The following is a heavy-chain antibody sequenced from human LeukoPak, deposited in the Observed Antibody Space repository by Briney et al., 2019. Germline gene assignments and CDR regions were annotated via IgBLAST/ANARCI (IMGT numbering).Heavy chain of an antibody. CDR3: ARSDWFDP. V-gene: IGHV3-33*01. Sequence: GGSLRLSCAASGFTFSSYGMHWVRQAPGKGLEWVAVIWYDGSNKYYADSVKGRFTIYRDNAKNTLYLQMNSLRGEDTAVYYCARSDWFDPWGQGTLVTVSS. CDR2: IWYDGSNK. CDR1: GFTFSSYG. J-gene: IGHJ5*02.